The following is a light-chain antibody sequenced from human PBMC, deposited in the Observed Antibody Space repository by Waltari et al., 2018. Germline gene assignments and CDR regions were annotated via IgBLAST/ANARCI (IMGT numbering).Light chain of an antibody. Sequence: DIVMTQSPDYLAVSLGERATINCKSSQTVLYRSNNKNYLAWYQQKPGQPPKLLIHWAGIRESGVPDRLSGSGSGTDFSLTISSLQAEDVAVYYCQQYYSAPLTFGGGTKVEIK. V-gene: IGKV4-1*01. CDR1: QTVLYRSNNKNY. J-gene: IGKJ4*01. CDR3: QQYYSAPLT. CDR2: WAG.